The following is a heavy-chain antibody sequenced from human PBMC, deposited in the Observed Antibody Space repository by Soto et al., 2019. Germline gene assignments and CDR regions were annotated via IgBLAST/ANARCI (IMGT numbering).Heavy chain of an antibody. Sequence: PGGSLRLSCAASGFTFSSYSMNWVRQAPGKGLEWVASISSSSSYIYYADSVKGRFTISRDNAKNSLYLQMNSLRAEDTAVYYCARDYYDSSPDGGYYYYYGMDVWGQGTTVTVSS. J-gene: IGHJ6*02. CDR2: ISSSSSYI. CDR1: GFTFSSYS. V-gene: IGHV3-21*01. D-gene: IGHD3-22*01. CDR3: ARDYYDSSPDGGYYYYYGMDV.